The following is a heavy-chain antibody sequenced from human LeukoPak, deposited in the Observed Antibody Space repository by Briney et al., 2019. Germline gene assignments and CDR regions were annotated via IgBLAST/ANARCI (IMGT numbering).Heavy chain of an antibody. V-gene: IGHV3-30*02. J-gene: IGHJ4*02. CDR3: ATQPNKIQLWSDNYDSSGYFDY. D-gene: IGHD3-22*01. Sequence: GGSLRLSCAASGFTFSSYSMNWVRQAPGKGLEWVALIRYDGGNKYYADSVKGRFTISRDNSKNTLYLQMNSLRSEDTAVYYCATQPNKIQLWSDNYDSSGYFDYWGQGTLVTVSS. CDR1: GFTFSSYS. CDR2: IRYDGGNK.